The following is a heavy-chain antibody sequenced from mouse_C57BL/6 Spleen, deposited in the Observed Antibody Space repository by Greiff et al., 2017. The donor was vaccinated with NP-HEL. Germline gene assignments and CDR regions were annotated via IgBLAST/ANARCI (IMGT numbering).Heavy chain of an antibody. D-gene: IGHD6-1*01. Sequence: EVQLQESGGGLVQPKGSLKLSCAASGFSFNTYAMNWVRQAPGKGLEWVARIRSKSNNYATYYADSVKDRFTISRDDSESMLYLQMNNLKTEDTAMYYCVRHEARYYAMDYWGQGTSVTVSS. V-gene: IGHV10-1*01. CDR1: GFSFNTYA. CDR3: VRHEARYYAMDY. CDR2: IRSKSNNYAT. J-gene: IGHJ4*01.